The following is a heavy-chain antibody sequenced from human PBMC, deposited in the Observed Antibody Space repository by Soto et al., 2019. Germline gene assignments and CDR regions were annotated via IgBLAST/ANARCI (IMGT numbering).Heavy chain of an antibody. CDR3: ARDVAVAGTGWFDP. J-gene: IGHJ5*02. CDR2: INAGNGNT. Sequence: GASVKVSCKASGYTFTSYAMHWVRQAPGQRLEWMGWINAGNGNTKYSQKFLGRVTITRDTSASTAYMELSSLRSEDTAVYYCARDVAVAGTGWFDPWGQGTLVTVSS. V-gene: IGHV1-3*01. CDR1: GYTFTSYA. D-gene: IGHD6-19*01.